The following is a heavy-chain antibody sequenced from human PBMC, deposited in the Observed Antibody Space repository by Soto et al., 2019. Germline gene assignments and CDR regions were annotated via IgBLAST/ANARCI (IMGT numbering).Heavy chain of an antibody. D-gene: IGHD2-2*02. V-gene: IGHV1-46*01. CDR1: GYTFTSYY. CDR2: INPSGGST. CDR3: ARRGIYCGSTSCYTVGYYFDY. J-gene: IGHJ4*02. Sequence: QVQLVQSGAEVKKPGASVKVSCKASGYTFTSYYMHWVRQAPGQGLEWMGIINPSGGSTSYAQKFQGRVTMTRDTSTSTVYMELSSLRSEDTAVYYCARRGIYCGSTSCYTVGYYFDYWGQGTLVTVSS.